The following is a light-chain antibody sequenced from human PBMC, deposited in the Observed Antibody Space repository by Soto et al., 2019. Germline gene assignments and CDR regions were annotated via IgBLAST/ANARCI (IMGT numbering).Light chain of an antibody. V-gene: IGKV1-5*03. CDR3: QQYNTYSWT. Sequence: IHMTHSPATLSASVLYRVTITFLASQSIKSWLSWYQQKPGKAPKLLIYEASSLESGVPSRFGGSGSGTEFTLTISSLQPDDFATYYCQQYNTYSWTFGQGTKVDI. J-gene: IGKJ1*01. CDR1: QSIKSW. CDR2: EAS.